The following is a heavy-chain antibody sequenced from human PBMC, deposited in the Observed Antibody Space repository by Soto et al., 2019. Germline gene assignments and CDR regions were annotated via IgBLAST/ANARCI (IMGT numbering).Heavy chain of an antibody. J-gene: IGHJ3*02. CDR2: INHSGST. CDR3: ARRGDYYDSRGDAFDI. CDR1: GGSFSDYY. Sequence: QVQLQQWGAGLLKPSETLSLTCAVYGGSFSDYYRSWIRQPPGKGLEWIGEINHSGSTNYNPSLKSRITISVDTSKNQFSLKLSSVTAADTAVYYCARRGDYYDSRGDAFDIWGQGTMVTVSS. V-gene: IGHV4-34*01. D-gene: IGHD3-22*01.